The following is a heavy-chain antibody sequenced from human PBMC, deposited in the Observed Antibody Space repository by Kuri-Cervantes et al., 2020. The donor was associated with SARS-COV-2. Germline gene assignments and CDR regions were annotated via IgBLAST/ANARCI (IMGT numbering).Heavy chain of an antibody. J-gene: IGHJ6*02. V-gene: IGHV1-46*01. D-gene: IGHD2-2*02. Sequence: ASVKVSCKASGYTFTSYYMHWVRQAPGQGLEWMGIINPSGGSTSYAQKFQGRVTMTRDTSTSTVYMELSSLRSEDTAVYYCARGMRCSSTSCYRGYYYYGMDVWGQGTTVTVSS. CDR2: INPSGGST. CDR1: GYTFTSYY. CDR3: ARGMRCSSTSCYRGYYYYGMDV.